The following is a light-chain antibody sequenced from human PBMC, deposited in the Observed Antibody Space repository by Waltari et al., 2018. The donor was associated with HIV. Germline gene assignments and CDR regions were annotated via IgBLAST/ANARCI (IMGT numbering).Light chain of an antibody. CDR2: GNR. CDR1: RSNLGATYG. J-gene: IGLJ3*02. V-gene: IGLV1-40*01. CDR3: QSYDSSRSAWV. Sequence: QSVLPQPPSVSGAPGQRVTIPCTGCRSNLGATYGAPRYQRYPGTAPKLLIHGNRTRPSGVPDRFSGSKSGTSASLAITGLQAEDEADYYCQSYDSSRSAWVFGGGTKLTVL.